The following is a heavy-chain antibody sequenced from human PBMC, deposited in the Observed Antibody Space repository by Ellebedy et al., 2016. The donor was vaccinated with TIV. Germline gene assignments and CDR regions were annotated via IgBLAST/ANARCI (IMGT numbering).Heavy chain of an antibody. CDR3: ARVRVPGAVGAFFFDS. V-gene: IGHV4-39*07. CDR1: GGSIGSRSYY. CDR2: ISHSGRT. D-gene: IGHD2-2*01. Sequence: GSLRLSCTVSGGSIGSRSYYWGWIRQSPGTGLEWIGEISHSGRTNYNPSLKSRVTMSGDTSKSQFSLTLTSVTAADTAVYYCARVRVPGAVGAFFFDSWGPGTLVTVSS. J-gene: IGHJ4*02.